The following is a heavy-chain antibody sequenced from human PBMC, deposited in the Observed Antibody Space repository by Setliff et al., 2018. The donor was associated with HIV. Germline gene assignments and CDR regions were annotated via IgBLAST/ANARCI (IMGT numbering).Heavy chain of an antibody. Sequence: LSLTCTVSGGSISSGGYYWSWIRQHPGKGLEWIGYIYYSGSTYYNPSLKSRVTMSVDTSKNQFSLKLSPVTAADTAVYYCARARGLLPYYYLDVWGKGTTVTVSS. J-gene: IGHJ6*03. D-gene: IGHD3-10*01. CDR2: IYYSGST. CDR1: GGSISSGGYY. V-gene: IGHV4-31*03. CDR3: ARARGLLPYYYLDV.